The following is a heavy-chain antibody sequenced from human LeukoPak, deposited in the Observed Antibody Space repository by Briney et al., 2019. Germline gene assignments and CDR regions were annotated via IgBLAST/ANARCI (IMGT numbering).Heavy chain of an antibody. CDR3: ARAGYYDILTGYSDAFDY. J-gene: IGHJ4*02. CDR1: GGSISSSSYY. D-gene: IGHD3-9*01. Sequence: SETLSLTCTVSGGSISSSSYYWGWIRQPPGKGLEWIGSIYYSGSTYYNPSLKSRVTISVDTSKNQFSLKLSSVTAADTAVYYCARAGYYDILTGYSDAFDYWGQGTLVTVSS. CDR2: IYYSGST. V-gene: IGHV4-39*07.